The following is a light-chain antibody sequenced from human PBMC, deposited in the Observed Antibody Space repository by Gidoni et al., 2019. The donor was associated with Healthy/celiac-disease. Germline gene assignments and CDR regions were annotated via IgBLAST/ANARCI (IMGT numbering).Light chain of an antibody. J-gene: IGKJ3*01. CDR3: MQALQTRFT. CDR1: QSLLHSNGYKY. Sequence: DIVMTQSPLSLPVTPGEPASISCRSSQSLLHSNGYKYLDWYLTKPGQSPQLLIYLGSNRASGVPDRFSGSGAGTDFTLKISRVEAEDVGVYYCMQALQTRFTCGPGTKVDI. V-gene: IGKV2-28*01. CDR2: LGS.